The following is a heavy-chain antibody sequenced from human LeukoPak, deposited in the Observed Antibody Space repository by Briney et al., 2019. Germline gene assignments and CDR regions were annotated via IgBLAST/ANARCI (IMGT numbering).Heavy chain of an antibody. CDR1: GFTFSSSA. CDR2: ISNNGGYT. V-gene: IGHV3-23*01. CDR3: AKGGPGFNWFDP. Sequence: PGGSLRLSCAASGFTFSSSAMSWVRQAPGKGLEWVSAISNNGGYTYYADSVQGRFTISRDNSKNTLYLQVNSLRAEDTAVYYCAKGGPGFNWFDPWGQGTLVTVSS. J-gene: IGHJ5*02.